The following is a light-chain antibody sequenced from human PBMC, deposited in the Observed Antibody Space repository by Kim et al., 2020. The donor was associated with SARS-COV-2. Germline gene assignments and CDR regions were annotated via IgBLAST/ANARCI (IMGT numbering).Light chain of an antibody. CDR3: QQSYSSWT. CDR2: AAS. J-gene: IGKJ1*01. Sequence: SASVGDRVTITCRSSQSISNYLNWYQQQPGKAPRLLIYAASNLESGVPSRFSGSGSGTDFTLTISSLQPEDFATYYCQQSYSSWTFGQGTKVDIK. V-gene: IGKV1-39*01. CDR1: QSISNY.